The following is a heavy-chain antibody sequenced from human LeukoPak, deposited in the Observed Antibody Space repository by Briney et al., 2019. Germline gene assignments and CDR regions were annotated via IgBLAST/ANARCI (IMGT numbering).Heavy chain of an antibody. CDR1: GGSMSTSY. Sequence: SETLSLTCTVSGGSMSTSYWTWIRQPPGKGLECIGYIYHTGDINYNPSLNSRVTISLDTSKNQFSLKVTSVTAADTAVYYCARGTRELPYWGQGTLVTVSS. J-gene: IGHJ4*02. V-gene: IGHV4-59*08. CDR3: ARGTRELPY. D-gene: IGHD1-7*01. CDR2: IYHTGDI.